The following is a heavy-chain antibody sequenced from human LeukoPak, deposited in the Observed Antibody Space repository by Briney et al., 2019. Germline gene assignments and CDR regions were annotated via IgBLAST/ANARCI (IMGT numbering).Heavy chain of an antibody. D-gene: IGHD4-11*01. CDR2: INHSGST. CDR1: GFTFSSYV. Sequence: GSLRLSCAASGFTFSSYVMSWVRQPPGKGLEWIGEINHSGSTNYNPSLKSRVTISVDTSKNKFSLKLSSVTAADTAVYYCARGVTTVYHYYFDYWGQGTLVTGSS. V-gene: IGHV4-34*01. J-gene: IGHJ4*02. CDR3: ARGVTTVYHYYFDY.